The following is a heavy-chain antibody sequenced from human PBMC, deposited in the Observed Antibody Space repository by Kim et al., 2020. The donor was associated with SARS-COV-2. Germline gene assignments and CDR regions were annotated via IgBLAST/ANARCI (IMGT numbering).Heavy chain of an antibody. V-gene: IGHV4-59*01. CDR3: ARSEYFDL. J-gene: IGHJ2*01. Sequence: GSTNSTPALKSRVTISVDTSQNPFSLKLSSVTAADTAVYYCARSEYFDLWGRGTLVTVSS. CDR2: GST.